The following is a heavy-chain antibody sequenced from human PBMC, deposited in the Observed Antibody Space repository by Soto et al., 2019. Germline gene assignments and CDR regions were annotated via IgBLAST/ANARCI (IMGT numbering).Heavy chain of an antibody. J-gene: IGHJ4*02. V-gene: IGHV3-23*01. CDR1: GFTFSSYA. CDR2: ISGSGGST. Sequence: GGSLRLSCAASGFTFSSYAMSWVRQAPGKGLEWVSAISGSGGSTYYADSVKGRFTISRDNSKNMLYLQMNSLRAEDTAVYYCAKDHYDIYIFDYWGQGTLVTVSS. CDR3: AKDHYDIYIFDY. D-gene: IGHD3-9*01.